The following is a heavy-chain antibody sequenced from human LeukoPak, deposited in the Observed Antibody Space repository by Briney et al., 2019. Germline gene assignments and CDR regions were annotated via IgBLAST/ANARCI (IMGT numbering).Heavy chain of an antibody. CDR2: IKQDGSEK. CDR1: GFTFSSYW. D-gene: IGHD1-26*01. J-gene: IGHJ4*02. V-gene: IGHV3-7*01. CDR3: ARGGIAAGSYFSPDFDY. Sequence: GGSLRLSCAASGFTFSSYWMSWVRQAPGKGLEWVANIKQDGSEKYYVDSVKGRFTISRDNAKISLYLQMNSLRAEDTAVYYCARGGIAAGSYFSPDFDYWGQGTLVTVSS.